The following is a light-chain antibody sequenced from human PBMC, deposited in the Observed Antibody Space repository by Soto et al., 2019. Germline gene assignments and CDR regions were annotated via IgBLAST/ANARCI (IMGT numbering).Light chain of an antibody. CDR1: QVIYSA. J-gene: IGKJ4*01. V-gene: IGKV1D-13*01. CDR2: DAS. CDR3: QQFYNYPLT. Sequence: AIQLTQSPSSLSASLGDRVTITCRASQVIYSAIAWYQHKPGEPPVLLIYDASTLERGVPSRFRGTGSGTDFTLTISSLQPEDFAYYYCQQFYNYPLTFGGGSKVEI.